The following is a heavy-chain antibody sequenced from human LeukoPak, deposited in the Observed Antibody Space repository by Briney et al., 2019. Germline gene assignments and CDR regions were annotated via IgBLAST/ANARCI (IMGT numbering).Heavy chain of an antibody. CDR1: GGSFSGYY. V-gene: IGHV4-34*01. CDR2: INHSGST. Sequence: SETLSLTCAVYGGSFSGYYWSWIRQPPGKGLEWIGEINHSGSTNYNPSLKSRVTISVDTSKNQFSLKLSSVTAADTAVYYCSWYPVQGFDHWGQGTLVTVSS. J-gene: IGHJ4*02. CDR3: SWYPVQGFDH. D-gene: IGHD6-13*01.